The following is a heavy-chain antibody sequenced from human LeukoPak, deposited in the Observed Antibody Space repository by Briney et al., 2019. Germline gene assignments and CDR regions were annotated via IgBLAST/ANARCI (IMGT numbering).Heavy chain of an antibody. Sequence: ASEKVSCKASGYTFTSYDINWVRQATGQGLEWMGWMNPNSGNTGYAQKFQGRVTMTRNTSISTAYMELSSLRSEDTAVYYCARGAPYDFWSGYYPLYYYYYYGMDVWGQGTTVTVSS. CDR1: GYTFTSYD. D-gene: IGHD3-3*01. V-gene: IGHV1-8*01. J-gene: IGHJ6*02. CDR3: ARGAPYDFWSGYYPLYYYYYYGMDV. CDR2: MNPNSGNT.